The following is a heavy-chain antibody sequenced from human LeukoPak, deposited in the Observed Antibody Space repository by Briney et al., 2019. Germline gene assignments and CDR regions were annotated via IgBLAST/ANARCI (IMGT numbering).Heavy chain of an antibody. J-gene: IGHJ6*03. CDR3: ARYSNYGDYYYYYMDV. V-gene: IGHV4-39*07. CDR2: IYYSGST. CDR1: GGSISSSSYY. Sequence: SETLSLTCTVSGGSISSSSYYWGWIRQPPGKGLEWIGSIYYSGSTYYNPSLKSRVTISVDTSKNQFSLKLSSVTAADTAVYYCARYSNYGDYYYYYMDVWGKGTTVTVSS. D-gene: IGHD4-11*01.